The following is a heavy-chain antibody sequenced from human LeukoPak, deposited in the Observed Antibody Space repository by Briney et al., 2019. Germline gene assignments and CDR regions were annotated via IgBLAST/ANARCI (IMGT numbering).Heavy chain of an antibody. J-gene: IGHJ4*02. V-gene: IGHV3-66*01. CDR2: IYSGGST. CDR3: ARGFPVVAGNFDY. CDR1: GFTVSGYY. Sequence: PGGSLRLSCAPSGFTVSGYYMSWVRQAPGKGLEWVSVIYSGGSTYYAGSVKGRFTISRDTSKNTLYLQMNSLRAEDTAVYYCARGFPVVAGNFDYCSQGTLVTVSS. D-gene: IGHD6-19*01.